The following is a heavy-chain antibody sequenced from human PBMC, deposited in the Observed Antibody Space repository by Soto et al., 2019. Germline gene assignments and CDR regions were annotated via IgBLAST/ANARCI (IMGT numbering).Heavy chain of an antibody. Sequence: PGGSLRLSCAASGFTFSDYYMTWIRQAPGKGLEWVSHISTSSSYTKYADSVKGRFTISRDNAKKSLYLQMNSLRADDTAIYYCVKDKMEQRLVGGYYDYWGQGTLVTVSS. D-gene: IGHD6-13*01. CDR2: ISTSSSYT. V-gene: IGHV3-11*05. CDR3: VKDKMEQRLVGGYYDY. J-gene: IGHJ4*02. CDR1: GFTFSDYY.